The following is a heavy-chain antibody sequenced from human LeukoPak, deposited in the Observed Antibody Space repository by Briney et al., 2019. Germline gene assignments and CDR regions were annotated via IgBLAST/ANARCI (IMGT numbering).Heavy chain of an antibody. Sequence: ASVKVSXKASGYTFTSYGISWVRQAPGQGLEWMGWISAYNGNTNYAQKLQGRVTMTTDTSTSTAYMELRSLRSDDTAVYYCARGRTMVRGVIMAPDYWGQGTLVTVSS. CDR3: ARGRTMVRGVIMAPDY. CDR2: ISAYNGNT. CDR1: GYTFTSYG. J-gene: IGHJ4*02. V-gene: IGHV1-18*01. D-gene: IGHD3-10*01.